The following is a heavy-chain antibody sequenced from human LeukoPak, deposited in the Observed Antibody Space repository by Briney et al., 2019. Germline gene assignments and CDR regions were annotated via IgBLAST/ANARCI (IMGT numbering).Heavy chain of an antibody. CDR1: GFTFSNSW. Sequence: GGSLRLSCAASGFTFSNSWMTWVRQAPGKGLEWVGRIKSKTDDGAIDYAAPVKGRFTISRDDSKNTRYLQMDSLKTEDTAVYYCTTGQRRYDSSGFYPYYFDHWGQGTLVTVSS. CDR3: TTGQRRYDSSGFYPYYFDH. CDR2: IKSKTDDGAI. V-gene: IGHV3-15*01. J-gene: IGHJ4*02. D-gene: IGHD3-22*01.